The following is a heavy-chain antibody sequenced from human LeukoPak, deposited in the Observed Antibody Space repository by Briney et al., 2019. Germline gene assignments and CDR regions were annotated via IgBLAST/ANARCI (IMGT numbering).Heavy chain of an antibody. J-gene: IGHJ6*03. D-gene: IGHD2-8*01. Sequence: PSETLSLTCTVPGGSISSSSYYWGWIRQPPGKGLEWIGSIYYSGSTYYNPSLKSRVTISVDTSKNQFSLKLSSVTAADTAVYYCARASRLTYMDVWGKGTTVTVSS. CDR1: GGSISSSSYY. CDR3: ARASRLTYMDV. V-gene: IGHV4-39*01. CDR2: IYYSGST.